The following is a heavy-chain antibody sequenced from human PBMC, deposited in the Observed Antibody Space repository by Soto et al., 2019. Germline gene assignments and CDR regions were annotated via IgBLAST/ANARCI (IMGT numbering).Heavy chain of an antibody. V-gene: IGHV4-59*12. CDR3: ARGQLGYYYDSSGYYASEYFQH. J-gene: IGHJ1*01. D-gene: IGHD3-22*01. CDR2: IYYSGST. Sequence: SETLSLTCTVSGGSISSYYWSWIRQPPGKGLEWIGYIYYSGSTNYNPSLKSRVTISVDTSKNQFSLKLSSVTAADTAVYYCARGQLGYYYDSSGYYASEYFQHWGQGTLVTVSS. CDR1: GGSISSYY.